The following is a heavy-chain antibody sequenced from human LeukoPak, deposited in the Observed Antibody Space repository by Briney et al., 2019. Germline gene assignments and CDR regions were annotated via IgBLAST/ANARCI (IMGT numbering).Heavy chain of an antibody. CDR3: ARVRITIFGVVIIPPDY. D-gene: IGHD3-3*01. Sequence: SVKVSCKASGGTFSSYAISWVRQAPGQGLEWMGRIIPIFGTANYAQKFQGRVTITTDESTSTAYMELSSLRSEDTAVYYCARVRITIFGVVIIPPDYWGRGTLVTVSS. CDR2: IIPIFGTA. V-gene: IGHV1-69*05. CDR1: GGTFSSYA. J-gene: IGHJ4*02.